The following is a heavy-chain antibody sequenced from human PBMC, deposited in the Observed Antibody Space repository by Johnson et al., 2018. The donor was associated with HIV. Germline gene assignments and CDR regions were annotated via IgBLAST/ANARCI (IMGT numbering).Heavy chain of an antibody. V-gene: IGHV3-20*04. CDR2: INWNGGST. CDR1: GFTFDDYG. Sequence: VQLVESGGGVIRPGGSLRLSCAASGFTFDDYGMSWVRQAPGKGLEWVSGINWNGGSTGYADSVKGRVTISRDNAKKSLYLQMNRLRAEDTALYYCARGRGSTIFGVVIADAFDIWGQGTMVTVSS. CDR3: ARGRGSTIFGVVIADAFDI. J-gene: IGHJ3*02. D-gene: IGHD3-3*01.